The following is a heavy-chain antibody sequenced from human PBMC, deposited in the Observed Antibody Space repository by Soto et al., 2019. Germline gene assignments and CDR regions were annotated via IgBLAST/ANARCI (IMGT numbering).Heavy chain of an antibody. CDR3: ARDGYKGEDYYYGMDV. J-gene: IGHJ6*02. CDR2: LYHRGST. Sequence: PSETLSLTCAVSGGSISSSNWWSWVRQPPGKGLEWIGGLYHRGSTNYNPSPKSRVTISVDKSKNQFSLKLSSVTAADTAVYYCARDGYKGEDYYYGMDVWGQGTTVTVSS. CDR1: GGSISSSNW. D-gene: IGHD3-16*01. V-gene: IGHV4-4*02.